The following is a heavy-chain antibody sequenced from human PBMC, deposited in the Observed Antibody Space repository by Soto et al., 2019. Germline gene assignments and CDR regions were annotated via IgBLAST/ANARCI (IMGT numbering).Heavy chain of an antibody. CDR3: ARGRGGYCSRTCCYALGEYFDY. CDR1: GFTFSSYS. J-gene: IGHJ4*02. D-gene: IGHD2-2*01. CDR2: ISSSSSYI. V-gene: IGHV3-21*01. Sequence: EVQLVDSGGGLVKPGGSLRLSCAASGFTFSSYSMNWVRQAPGKGLEWVSSISSSSSYIYYADSVKGRFTNSRDNAKNSLYLQMNSLRAEYTAVYYCARGRGGYCSRTCCYALGEYFDYWGQGTLVTVSS.